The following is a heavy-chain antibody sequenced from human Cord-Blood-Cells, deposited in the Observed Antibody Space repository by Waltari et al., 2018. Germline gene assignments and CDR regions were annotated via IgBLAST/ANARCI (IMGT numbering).Heavy chain of an antibody. Sequence: QVQLVQSGAEVKKPGSSVKVSCKASGGTFSSYAISWVRQAPGQGLEWMGGIIPIFGTTNYAQKFQGRVTITADKSTSTAYRELGSLKSEDTAVYYCATGGGDTEIDYWGQGTLVTVSS. D-gene: IGHD3-16*01. V-gene: IGHV1-69*06. J-gene: IGHJ4*02. CDR3: ATGGGDTEIDY. CDR1: GGTFSSYA. CDR2: IIPIFGTT.